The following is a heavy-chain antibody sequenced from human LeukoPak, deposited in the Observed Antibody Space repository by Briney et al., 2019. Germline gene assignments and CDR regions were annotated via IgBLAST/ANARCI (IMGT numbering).Heavy chain of an antibody. CDR2: IYTSGST. D-gene: IGHD5-18*01. J-gene: IGHJ4*02. CDR3: ARGGYSYGLRFDY. V-gene: IGHV4-4*07. CDR1: GGSISSYN. Sequence: PSETLSLTCTVSGGSISSYNWSWIWQPAGKGLEWIGRIYTSGSTNYNPSLKSRVTISVDKSKNQFSLKLSSVTAADTAVYYCARGGYSYGLRFDYWGQGTLVTVSS.